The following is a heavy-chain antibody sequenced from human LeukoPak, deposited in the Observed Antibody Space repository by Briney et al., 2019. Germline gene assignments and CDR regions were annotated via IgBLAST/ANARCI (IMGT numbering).Heavy chain of an antibody. V-gene: IGHV3-20*04. D-gene: IGHD2-2*01. CDR3: ARAGIIVVPAAMRGYYYYMDV. Sequence: GGSLRLPCAASGFTFDDYGMSWVRQAPGKGLEWVSGINWNGGSTGYADSVKGRFTISRDNAKNSLYLQMNSLRAEDTALYYCARAGIIVVPAAMRGYYYYMDVWGKGATVTVSS. J-gene: IGHJ6*03. CDR2: INWNGGST. CDR1: GFTFDDYG.